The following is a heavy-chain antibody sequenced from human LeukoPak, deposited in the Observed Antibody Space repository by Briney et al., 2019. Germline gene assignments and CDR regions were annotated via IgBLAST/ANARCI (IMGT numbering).Heavy chain of an antibody. Sequence: GGSLRLSCAASGFTFSSYWMSWVRQAPGKGLEWVANIKQDGSEKYYVDSVKGRFTIPRDNARNSLYLQMNSLRAEDTAVYYCARDPYSGSYGNNYYYYMDVWGKGTTVTISS. D-gene: IGHD1-26*01. CDR1: GFTFSSYW. J-gene: IGHJ6*03. V-gene: IGHV3-7*01. CDR2: IKQDGSEK. CDR3: ARDPYSGSYGNNYYYYMDV.